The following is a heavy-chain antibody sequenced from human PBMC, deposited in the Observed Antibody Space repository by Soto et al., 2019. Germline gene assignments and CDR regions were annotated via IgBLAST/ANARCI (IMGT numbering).Heavy chain of an antibody. Sequence: GGSLRLSCAASGFTFSNYAIHWVRQAPGKGLEWVAVLSFDGNNKHYADSVKGRFTISRDNSKNTLYLQMNSLRAEDTAVYYCAREPFGDAAMVTNYFDYWGQGTLVTVSS. D-gene: IGHD5-18*01. V-gene: IGHV3-30*14. CDR2: LSFDGNNK. CDR1: GFTFSNYA. CDR3: AREPFGDAAMVTNYFDY. J-gene: IGHJ4*02.